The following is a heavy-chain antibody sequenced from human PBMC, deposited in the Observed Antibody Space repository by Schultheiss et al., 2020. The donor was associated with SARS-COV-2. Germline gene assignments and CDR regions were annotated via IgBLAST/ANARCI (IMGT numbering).Heavy chain of an antibody. J-gene: IGHJ1*01. V-gene: IGHV3-48*03. CDR3: AKVPLNYGGYFHH. CDR1: GFTFSSYE. Sequence: GGSLRLSCAASGFTFSSYEMNWVRQAPGKGLEWVSYISSSGATIYYADSVKGRFTISRDNAKNSLYLQMNSLRAEDTAVYYCAKVPLNYGGYFHHWGQGTLVTVSS. D-gene: IGHD4-23*01. CDR2: ISSSGATI.